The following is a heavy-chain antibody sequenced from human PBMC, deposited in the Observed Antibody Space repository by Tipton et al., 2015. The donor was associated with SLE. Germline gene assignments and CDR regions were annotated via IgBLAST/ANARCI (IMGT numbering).Heavy chain of an antibody. CDR1: GGSFSGYY. J-gene: IGHJ6*02. D-gene: IGHD5-12*01. Sequence: LRLSCAVYGGSFSGYYWSWIRQPPGKGLEGVGEINHSGSTNYNPSLKSRVTISVDTSKNQFSLKLSSVTAADPAVYYCARLGIVATIYYYYYYYGMDVWGQGTTVTVSS. CDR2: INHSGST. CDR3: ARLGIVATIYYYYYYYGMDV. V-gene: IGHV4-34*01.